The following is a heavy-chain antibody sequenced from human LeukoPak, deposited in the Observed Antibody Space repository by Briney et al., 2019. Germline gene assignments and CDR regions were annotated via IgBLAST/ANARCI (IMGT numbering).Heavy chain of an antibody. CDR3: ARDQTTDYGDYLGFDY. CDR2: INPNSGGT. D-gene: IGHD4-17*01. J-gene: IGHJ4*02. CDR1: GYTFTGYY. Sequence: ASVKVSCKAYGYTFTGYYMHWVRQAPGQGLEWMGWINPNSGGTNYAQKFQGRVTMTRDTSISTAYMELSRLRSDDTAVYYCARDQTTDYGDYLGFDYWGQGTLVTVSS. V-gene: IGHV1-2*02.